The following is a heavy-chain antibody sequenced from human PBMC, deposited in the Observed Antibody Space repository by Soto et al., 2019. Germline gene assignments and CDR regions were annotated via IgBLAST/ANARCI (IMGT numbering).Heavy chain of an antibody. Sequence: PGGSLRLSCAASGFTFSSYWMHWVRQAPGKGLVWVSEIYSDGSGTSYGDSMKGRVTISRDNYKNTLYLQINSLRAEDTAVYFCVKDRVPDGRWNFDYWGQGTLVTVSS. CDR2: IYSDGSGT. CDR1: GFTFSSYW. D-gene: IGHD1-1*01. J-gene: IGHJ4*02. V-gene: IGHV3-23*02. CDR3: VKDRVPDGRWNFDY.